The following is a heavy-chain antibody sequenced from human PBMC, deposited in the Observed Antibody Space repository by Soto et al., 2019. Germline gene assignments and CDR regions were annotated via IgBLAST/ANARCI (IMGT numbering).Heavy chain of an antibody. D-gene: IGHD3-10*01. Sequence: LSLTCAVYGGSFSGYYWSWIRQPPGKGLEWIGEINHSGSTNYNPSLKSRVTISVDTSKNQFSLKLSSVTAADTAVYHCAREGGPMVRGVIIRGVRNWFDPWGQGTLVTVSS. J-gene: IGHJ5*02. V-gene: IGHV4-34*01. CDR1: GGSFSGYY. CDR2: INHSGST. CDR3: AREGGPMVRGVIIRGVRNWFDP.